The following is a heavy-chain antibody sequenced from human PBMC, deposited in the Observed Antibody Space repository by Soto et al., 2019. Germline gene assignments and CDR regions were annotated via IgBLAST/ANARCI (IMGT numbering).Heavy chain of an antibody. CDR1: GGSISSYY. D-gene: IGHD1-1*01. Sequence: PSETLSLTCTVSGGSISSYYWSWIRQPPGKGLEWIGYIYYSGSTNYNPSLKSRVTISVDTSKNQFSLKLSSVTAADTAVYYCARQASNWDLIAYWGQGTLVTVSS. V-gene: IGHV4-59*08. CDR3: ARQASNWDLIAY. J-gene: IGHJ4*02. CDR2: IYYSGST.